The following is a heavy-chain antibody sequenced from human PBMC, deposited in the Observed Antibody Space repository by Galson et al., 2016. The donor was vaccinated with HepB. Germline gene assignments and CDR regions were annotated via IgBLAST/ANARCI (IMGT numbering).Heavy chain of an antibody. J-gene: IGHJ4*02. CDR2: ISYDGSNK. D-gene: IGHD1-26*01. CDR3: AREWELVLCLDY. CDR1: GFTFSSYT. Sequence: SLRLSCAASGFTFSSYTIYWVRQAPGKGLEWVAVISYDGSNKYYADSVKGRFTISRDNSRNTLYLQMNSLRPEDTAVCYCAREWELVLCLDYWGQGTLVTVSS. V-gene: IGHV3-30*04.